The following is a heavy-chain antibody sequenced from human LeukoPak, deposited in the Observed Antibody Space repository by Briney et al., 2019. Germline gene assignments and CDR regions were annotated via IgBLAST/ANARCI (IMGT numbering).Heavy chain of an antibody. J-gene: IGHJ5*02. D-gene: IGHD1-7*01. V-gene: IGHV3-74*01. CDR1: GFTFSNFW. CDR2: INRDGSTT. CDR3: AKDLNWNYAVDP. Sequence: GGSLRLSCAASGFTFSNFWMRGVRQAPGRGLVWVSRINRDGSTTDYADSVKGRLTISRENTKNTVSLQMNRLSAEDTAVYYCAKDLNWNYAVDPWGQGTLVRVSS.